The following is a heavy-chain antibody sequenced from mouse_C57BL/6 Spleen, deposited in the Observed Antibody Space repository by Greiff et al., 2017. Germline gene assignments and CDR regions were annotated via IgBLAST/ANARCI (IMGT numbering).Heavy chain of an antibody. V-gene: IGHV1-69*01. D-gene: IGHD1-1*02. J-gene: IGHJ4*01. CDR1: GYTFTSYW. Sequence: QVQLQQPGAELVMPGASVKLSCKASGYTFTSYWMHWVKQRPGQGLEWIGEIAPSDSCTNYNQKFKGKSTLTVDKSSSTAYMQLSSRTSEDSAVYYCARRLDYGCNYYAMDDWGQGTSVTVAA. CDR2: IAPSDSCT. CDR3: ARRLDYGCNYYAMDD.